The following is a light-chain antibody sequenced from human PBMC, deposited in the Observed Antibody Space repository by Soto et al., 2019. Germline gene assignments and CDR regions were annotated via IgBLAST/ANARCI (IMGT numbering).Light chain of an antibody. V-gene: IGKV3-20*01. CDR2: GAS. Sequence: EIVLTQSPGTLSLSPGERATLSCRASQSVSSSYLAWYQQKPGQAPRLLIYGASSRATGIPDRFIGSGSGTDFTLTISRLEPEYFAVYYCQQYGSSPPVTFGPGNKVYIK. J-gene: IGKJ3*01. CDR3: QQYGSSPPVT. CDR1: QSVSSSY.